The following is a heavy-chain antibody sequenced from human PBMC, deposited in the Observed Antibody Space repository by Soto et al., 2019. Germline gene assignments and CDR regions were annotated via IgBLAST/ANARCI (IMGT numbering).Heavy chain of an antibody. CDR2: IWYDGSNK. Sequence: QVQLVESGGGVVQPGRSLRLSCAASGFTFSSYGMHWVRQAPGKGLEWVAVIWYDGSNKYYADSVKGRFTISRDNSKNPLYLQMNSLRAEDTAVYYCARDGYYGSGSYYTSLGMDVWGQGTTVTVSS. CDR1: GFTFSSYG. V-gene: IGHV3-33*01. CDR3: ARDGYYGSGSYYTSLGMDV. J-gene: IGHJ6*02. D-gene: IGHD3-10*01.